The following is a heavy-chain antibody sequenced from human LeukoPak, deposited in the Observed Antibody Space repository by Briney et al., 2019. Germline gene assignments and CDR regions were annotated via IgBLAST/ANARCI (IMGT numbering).Heavy chain of an antibody. D-gene: IGHD2-15*01. CDR1: GFTFCSSA. CDR3: ARGSYCSGGSCYSAY. CDR2: ISSHCGTT. Sequence: GGSVTLSCAASGFTFCSSAMLWLAPAPGEGLEYCSDISSHCGTTYYANSVKGRFTISRGNSKHTLYLQMGSLRAEDMAVYYCARGSYCSGGSCYSAYWGQGTLVTVSS. J-gene: IGHJ4*03. V-gene: IGHV3-64*01.